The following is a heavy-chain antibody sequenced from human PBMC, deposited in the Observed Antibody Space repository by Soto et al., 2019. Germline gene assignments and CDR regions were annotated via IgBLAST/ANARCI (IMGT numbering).Heavy chain of an antibody. V-gene: IGHV4-34*01. D-gene: IGHD3-10*01. Sequence: SETLSLTCAVYGGSFSGYYWSWIRQPPGKGLEWIGEINHSGSTNYNPSLKSRVTISVDTSKNQFSLKLSSVTAADTAVYYCARVIPTTYYYGSGSYYYGMDVWGQGTTVTVSS. CDR1: GGSFSGYY. CDR3: ARVIPTTYYYGSGSYYYGMDV. J-gene: IGHJ6*02. CDR2: INHSGST.